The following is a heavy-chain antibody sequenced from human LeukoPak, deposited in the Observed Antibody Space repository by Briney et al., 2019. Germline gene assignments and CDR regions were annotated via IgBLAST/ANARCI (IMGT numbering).Heavy chain of an antibody. CDR3: ARGPDIRFLEWLPPFDY. V-gene: IGHV1-2*02. CDR1: GYSFTGYY. D-gene: IGHD3-3*01. CDR2: INPNSGGT. J-gene: IGHJ4*02. Sequence: VASVKVSCKASGYSFTGYYIHWVRQAPGQGLEWMGWINPNSGGTNYAQKFQGRVTMTRDTSSSTAYMELSRLRPDDTAAYFCARGPDIRFLEWLPPFDYWGQGTLVTVSS.